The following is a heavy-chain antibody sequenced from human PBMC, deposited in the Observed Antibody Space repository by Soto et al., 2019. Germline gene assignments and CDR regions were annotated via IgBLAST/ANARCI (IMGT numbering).Heavy chain of an antibody. V-gene: IGHV3-21*01. Sequence: PGGSLRLSCAASGFSVNNYNMNWVRQAPGEGLEWVSFISSSTSYIYYADSVKGRFTISRDNAKNSLYLQMNSLRAEDTAVYYCARASWGLLNSAFYYHMDVWGKGTPVTVSS. D-gene: IGHD1-26*01. J-gene: IGHJ6*03. CDR3: ARASWGLLNSAFYYHMDV. CDR2: ISSSTSYI. CDR1: GFSVNNYN.